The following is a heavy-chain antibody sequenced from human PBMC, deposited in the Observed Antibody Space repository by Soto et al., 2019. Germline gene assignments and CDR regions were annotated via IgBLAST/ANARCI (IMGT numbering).Heavy chain of an antibody. D-gene: IGHD6-13*01. V-gene: IGHV4-34*01. Sequence: SETLSLTCAVYGGSFSGYYWSWIRQPPGKGLEWIGEINHSGSTNYNPSLKSRVTISVDTSKNQFSLKLSSVTAADTAVYYCARGPHSSRWYLRYFDYWGQGTLVTVSS. CDR1: GGSFSGYY. CDR3: ARGPHSSRWYLRYFDY. J-gene: IGHJ4*02. CDR2: INHSGST.